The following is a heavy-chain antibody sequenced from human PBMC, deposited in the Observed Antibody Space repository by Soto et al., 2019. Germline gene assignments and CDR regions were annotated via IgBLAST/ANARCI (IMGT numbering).Heavy chain of an antibody. D-gene: IGHD3-10*01. V-gene: IGHV4-30-4*01. CDR1: GGSISSGDYY. CDR3: ARVGGFGATIIDY. J-gene: IGHJ4*02. CDR2: IYYSGST. Sequence: QVQLQESGPGLVKPSQTLSLTCTVSGGSISSGDYYWSWIRQPPGKGLEWIGYIYYSGSTYYNPALKSRVTISVDTSKNQFSLKLSSVTAADTAVYYCARVGGFGATIIDYWGQGTLVTVSS.